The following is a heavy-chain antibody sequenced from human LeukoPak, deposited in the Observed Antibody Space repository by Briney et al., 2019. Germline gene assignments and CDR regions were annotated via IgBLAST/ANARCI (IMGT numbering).Heavy chain of an antibody. Sequence: PGGSLRLSCAASGFTFSSYTMNWVRQAPGKGLEWVSYISSSSSYIYCADSVKGRFTISRDNAENSLYLQMNSLRAEDTAVYYCARGSEGYCSGGGCYYGMDVWGQGTTVTVSS. D-gene: IGHD2-15*01. CDR1: GFTFSSYT. V-gene: IGHV3-21*01. CDR2: ISSSSSYI. CDR3: ARGSEGYCSGGGCYYGMDV. J-gene: IGHJ6*01.